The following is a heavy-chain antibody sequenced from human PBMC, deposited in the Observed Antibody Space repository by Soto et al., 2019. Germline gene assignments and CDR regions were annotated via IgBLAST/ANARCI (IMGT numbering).Heavy chain of an antibody. D-gene: IGHD3-22*01. J-gene: IGHJ4*02. CDR1: GFTFDDYA. Sequence: PGGSLRLSCAASGFTFDDYAMHWVRQAPGKGLEWVSGISWKSGSIDYADSVKGRFTISRENSKNTLYLQMNSLRAEDTAVYYCAKEREDYDSSGYYGYWGQGTQVTVSS. CDR2: ISWKSGSI. V-gene: IGHV3-9*01. CDR3: AKEREDYDSSGYYGY.